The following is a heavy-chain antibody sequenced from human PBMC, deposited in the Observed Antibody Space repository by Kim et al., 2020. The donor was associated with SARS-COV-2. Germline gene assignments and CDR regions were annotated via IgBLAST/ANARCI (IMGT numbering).Heavy chain of an antibody. CDR2: IDPSDSYT. D-gene: IGHD3-3*01. Sequence: GESLKISCKGSGYSFTSYWISWVRQMPGKGLEWMGRIDPSDSYTNYSPSFQGHVTISADKSISTAYLQWSSLKASDTAMYYCAIELRFLEWLPYYYGMDVWGQGTTVTVSS. J-gene: IGHJ6*02. CDR1: GYSFTSYW. CDR3: AIELRFLEWLPYYYGMDV. V-gene: IGHV5-10-1*01.